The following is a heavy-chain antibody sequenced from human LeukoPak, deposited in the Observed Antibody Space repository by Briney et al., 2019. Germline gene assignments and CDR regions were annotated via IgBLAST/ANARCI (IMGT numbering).Heavy chain of an antibody. J-gene: IGHJ4*02. D-gene: IGHD5-12*01. CDR3: ARVPLWWLTPFDY. CDR2: INNRGTT. V-gene: IGHV4-34*01. Sequence: SETLSHTCAVSGGSLSPHYWAWIRQPLGKGLEWIGEINNRGTTNYCPSLKGRVTISVDTSKNQFSLKLTSVTAADTAMYYCARVPLWWLTPFDYWGQGTLATVSS. CDR1: GGSLSPHY.